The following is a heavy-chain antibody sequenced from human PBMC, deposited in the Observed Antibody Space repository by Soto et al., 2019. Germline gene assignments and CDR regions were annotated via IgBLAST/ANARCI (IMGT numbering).Heavy chain of an antibody. Sequence: PGGSLRLSCAASGFTFSSCAMGWVRQAPGKGLEWVSDIIDSGGSTYYADSVKGRFTISRDNAKNSLYLQMNSLRAEDTAFYYCAKDHDEDFGYDLDYFDYWGQGTLVTVSS. D-gene: IGHD5-12*01. V-gene: IGHV3-23*01. CDR2: IIDSGGST. J-gene: IGHJ4*02. CDR1: GFTFSSCA. CDR3: AKDHDEDFGYDLDYFDY.